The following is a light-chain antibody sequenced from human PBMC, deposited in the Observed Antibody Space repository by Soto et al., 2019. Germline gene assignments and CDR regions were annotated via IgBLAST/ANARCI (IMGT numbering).Light chain of an antibody. CDR1: QSVSRS. J-gene: IGKJ4*01. CDR2: DAS. V-gene: IGKV3-11*01. Sequence: EIVLTQSPATLSLSPGDRAFLSCRASQSVSRSLTWYQHKPGQAPRLLIYDASTRATGIPRRFSGSGSGTDFTLTISSLEPEDFAVYYCQQRSNRFGGGTKVDIK. CDR3: QQRSNR.